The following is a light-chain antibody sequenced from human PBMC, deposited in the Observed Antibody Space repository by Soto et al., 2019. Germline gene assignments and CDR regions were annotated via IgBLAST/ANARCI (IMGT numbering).Light chain of an antibody. J-gene: IGKJ4*01. CDR3: QQYQDWPPLT. Sequence: EIVMTQSPATLSVSPGERATLYCRASQSVRSNLAWYQLKPGQAPRLLIIGASTRATAIPARFSGSGSGTEFTLTISSLQSEDFAVYYCQQYQDWPPLTFGGGTKVEIK. CDR1: QSVRSN. CDR2: GAS. V-gene: IGKV3-15*01.